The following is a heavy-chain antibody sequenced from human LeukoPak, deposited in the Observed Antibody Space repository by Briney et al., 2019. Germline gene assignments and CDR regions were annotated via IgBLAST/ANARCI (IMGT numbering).Heavy chain of an antibody. J-gene: IGHJ5*02. D-gene: IGHD3-3*01. CDR3: ARQAYTDFWNAFPSDP. CDR1: GGSIISYY. V-gene: IGHV4-59*08. Sequence: SETLSLTCTVSGGSIISYYGSWIRQPPGKGLEWIGYIYYSGSTNYNPSLKSRVTISVDTSKNQFSLKLSSVTAADTAMYYCARQAYTDFWNAFPSDPWGQGTLVTVSS. CDR2: IYYSGST.